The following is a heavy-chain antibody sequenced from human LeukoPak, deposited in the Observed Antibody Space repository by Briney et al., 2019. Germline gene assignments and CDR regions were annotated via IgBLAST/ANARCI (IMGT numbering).Heavy chain of an antibody. J-gene: IGHJ4*02. CDR3: ARDAGWGGATDY. D-gene: IGHD1-26*01. V-gene: IGHV3-53*01. CDR2: IYSGGNT. Sequence: GGSLRLSCAASGFTVSSIYMSWVRQGPGKGLEWVSVIYSGGNTYYADSVRGRFTISRDNSKNPLSLQMNSLRAEDTAVYYCARDAGWGGATDYWGQGTLVTVSS. CDR1: GFTVSSIY.